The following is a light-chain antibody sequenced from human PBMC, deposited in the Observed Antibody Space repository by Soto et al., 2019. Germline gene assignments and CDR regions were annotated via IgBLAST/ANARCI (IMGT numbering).Light chain of an antibody. Sequence: QSALTQPRSVSGSPGQSVTISCTGTSGDVGGYNYVSWYQEHPGKAPKLMIYDVSKRPSGVPDRFSGSKSGNTASLTISGLQAEDEADDYCCSYAGSYSHYVFGTGTKVTVL. CDR1: SGDVGGYNY. CDR3: CSYAGSYSHYV. CDR2: DVS. V-gene: IGLV2-11*01. J-gene: IGLJ1*01.